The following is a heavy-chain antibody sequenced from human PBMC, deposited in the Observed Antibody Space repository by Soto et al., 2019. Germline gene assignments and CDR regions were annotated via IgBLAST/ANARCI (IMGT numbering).Heavy chain of an antibody. CDR2: INHSGST. CDR3: ARGCLGSRFSRGEYFKH. Sequence: SETLSLTCAFYGVSFSGYYWSCIRHPPGKWLEWIGEINHSGSTNYNPSLKSRVTISVDTSKNQFSLKMSSVTAADTAVYYCARGCLGSRFSRGEYFKHWGQGTLVNVSS. D-gene: IGHD2-2*01. V-gene: IGHV4-34*01. CDR1: GVSFSGYY. J-gene: IGHJ1*01.